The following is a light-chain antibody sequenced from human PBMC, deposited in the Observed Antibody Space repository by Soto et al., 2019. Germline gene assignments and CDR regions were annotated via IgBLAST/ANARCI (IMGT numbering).Light chain of an antibody. Sequence: QSALTQPASVSGSPGQSITISCSGTSSDVGGYNYVAWYQQLPGKAPKLMIYAVSDRPSGVSNRFSGSKSGITASLTISGLQAEDEADYYCISYTSSSLYVFGTGTKLTVL. CDR2: AVS. CDR3: ISYTSSSLYV. CDR1: SSDVGGYNY. V-gene: IGLV2-14*03. J-gene: IGLJ1*01.